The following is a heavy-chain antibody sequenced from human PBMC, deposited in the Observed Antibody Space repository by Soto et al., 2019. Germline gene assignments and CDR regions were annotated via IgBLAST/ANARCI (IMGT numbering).Heavy chain of an antibody. CDR1: GGTFSSYA. Sequence: QVQLVQSGAEVKKPGSSVKVSCKASGGTFSSYAINWVRQAPGQGLEWMGGIIPIFGTANYAQKFQGRVTITADESTSTAYMELSSLRSEDTAVYYCARDGSSSWYLYYYYGMDVWGQGTTVTVSS. J-gene: IGHJ6*02. CDR3: ARDGSSSWYLYYYYGMDV. V-gene: IGHV1-69*12. CDR2: IIPIFGTA. D-gene: IGHD6-13*01.